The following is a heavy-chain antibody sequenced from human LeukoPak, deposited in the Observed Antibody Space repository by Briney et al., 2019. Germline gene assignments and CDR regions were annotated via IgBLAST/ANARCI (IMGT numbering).Heavy chain of an antibody. D-gene: IGHD1-26*01. CDR1: GFIFSNYG. J-gene: IGHJ4*02. CDR2: IRYDESNK. CDR3: AKDSSSGSYSFRGYFDY. Sequence: PGGSLRLSCVASGFIFSNYGMHWVRQAPGKGLEWVAFIRYDESNKYYTDSVKGRFTISRDNSKNTLFLQMNSLRAEDTALYYCAKDSSSGSYSFRGYFDYWGQGTLVTVSS. V-gene: IGHV3-30*02.